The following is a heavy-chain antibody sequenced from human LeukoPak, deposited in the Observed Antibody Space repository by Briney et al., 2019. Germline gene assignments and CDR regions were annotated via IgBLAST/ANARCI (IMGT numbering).Heavy chain of an antibody. Sequence: TSETLSLTCTVSGGSIGSGSYYWSWIRQPAGKGLEWIGRIYTSGSTNYNPSLKSRVTISVDTSKNQFSLKLSSVTAADTAVYYCARGSRYSCDYRGQGTLVTVSS. J-gene: IGHJ4*02. CDR2: IYTSGST. CDR1: GGSIGSGSYY. D-gene: IGHD5-18*01. V-gene: IGHV4-61*02. CDR3: ARGSRYSCDY.